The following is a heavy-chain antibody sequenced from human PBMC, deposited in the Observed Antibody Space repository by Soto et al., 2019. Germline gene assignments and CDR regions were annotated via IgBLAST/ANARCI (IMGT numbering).Heavy chain of an antibody. CDR3: ANLNCSGGSCYFGY. V-gene: IGHV3-30*18. Sequence: PGGSLRLSCAASGFTFSSYGMHWVRQAPGKGLEWVAVISYDGSNKYYADSVKGRFTISRDNSKNTLYLQMNSLRAEDTAVYYCANLNCSGGSCYFGYWGQGTLVTVSS. D-gene: IGHD2-15*01. CDR2: ISYDGSNK. J-gene: IGHJ4*02. CDR1: GFTFSSYG.